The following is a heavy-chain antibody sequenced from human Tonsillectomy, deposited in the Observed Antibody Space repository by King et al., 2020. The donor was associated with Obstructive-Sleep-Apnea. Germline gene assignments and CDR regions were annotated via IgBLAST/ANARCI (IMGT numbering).Heavy chain of an antibody. CDR2: FDPEDVET. D-gene: IGHD1-1*01. CDR3: AISNWNDDPRSGGNIDY. Sequence: QLVQSGAEVKKPGASVKVSCKVSGYTLTELSMHWVRQAPGKGLEWMGGFDPEDVETIYAQKCQGRVTMTEDTSTDTAYMEMSSLRSEDTAGYACAISNWNDDPRSGGNIDYWGQGTLVTVSS. CDR1: GYTLTELS. V-gene: IGHV1-24*01. J-gene: IGHJ4*02.